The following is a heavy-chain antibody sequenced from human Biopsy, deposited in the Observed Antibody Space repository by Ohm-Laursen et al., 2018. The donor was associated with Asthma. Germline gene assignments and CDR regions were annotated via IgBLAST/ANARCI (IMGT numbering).Heavy chain of an antibody. CDR1: GFSLRTPGVG. Sequence: TQTLTLTCSFSGFSLRTPGVGVGWIRQSPGKALEWLALIYWDDYNLFRPSLKRGLTITKDPSKNQVVLTMAKMDPVDSGTYYCALSQDSGFDDHSPSWFDPWGQGTLVTVSS. V-gene: IGHV2-5*02. CDR3: ALSQDSGFDDHSPSWFDP. CDR2: IYWDDYN. J-gene: IGHJ5*02. D-gene: IGHD3-9*01.